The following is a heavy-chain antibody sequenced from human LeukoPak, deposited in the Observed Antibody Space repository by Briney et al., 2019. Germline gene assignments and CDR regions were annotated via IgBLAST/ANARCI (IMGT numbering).Heavy chain of an antibody. J-gene: IGHJ3*02. CDR1: EFTVSSNY. V-gene: IGHV3-30*03. Sequence: GGSLRLSCAASEFTVSSNYMSWVRQAPGKGLEWVAVISYDENNKYYADSVKGRFTISRDNSKNTLYLQMSSLRGEDTAVYYCARVAATATGAYDIWGQGTMVTVSS. CDR3: ARVAATATGAYDI. CDR2: ISYDENNK. D-gene: IGHD6-25*01.